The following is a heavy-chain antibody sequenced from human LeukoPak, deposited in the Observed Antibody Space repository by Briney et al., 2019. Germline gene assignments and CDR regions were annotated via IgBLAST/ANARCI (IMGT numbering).Heavy chain of an antibody. Sequence: GGSLRLSCAASGFTFSSYAMSWVRQAPGKGLEWVSGISGSGGRTNYADSVKGRFTISRDNSKNTLYLQMNSLRAEDTAVYYCARLRPYSSSWYAYYGMDVWGQGTTVTVSS. J-gene: IGHJ6*02. CDR2: ISGSGGRT. CDR1: GFTFSSYA. V-gene: IGHV3-23*01. CDR3: ARLRPYSSSWYAYYGMDV. D-gene: IGHD6-13*01.